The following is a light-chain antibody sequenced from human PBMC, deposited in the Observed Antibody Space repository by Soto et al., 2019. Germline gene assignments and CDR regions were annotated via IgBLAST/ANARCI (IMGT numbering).Light chain of an antibody. CDR1: QSISTN. CDR2: GVS. V-gene: IGKV3-15*01. J-gene: IGKJ5*01. Sequence: EIVMTQSPATLSVSPGERATLSCRASQSISTNLAWYHQKPGQAPRLLIYGVSTRATGIPARFSGSGSGTEFTLTISSLQSEDFAVYYCQQYYDWPITFGQGTRLEIK. CDR3: QQYYDWPIT.